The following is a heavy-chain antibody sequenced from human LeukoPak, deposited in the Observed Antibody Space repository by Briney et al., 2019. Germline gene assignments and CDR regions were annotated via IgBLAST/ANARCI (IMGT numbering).Heavy chain of an antibody. J-gene: IGHJ5*02. D-gene: IGHD4-17*01. CDR2: IIPILGIA. CDR1: EGTFSSYA. Sequence: SVKVSCKASEGTFSSYAISWVRQAPGQGLEWMGRIIPILGIANYAQKFQGRVTITADKSTSTAYMELSSLRSEDTAVYYCASVTSNWFDPWGQGTLVTVSS. CDR3: ASVTSNWFDP. V-gene: IGHV1-69*04.